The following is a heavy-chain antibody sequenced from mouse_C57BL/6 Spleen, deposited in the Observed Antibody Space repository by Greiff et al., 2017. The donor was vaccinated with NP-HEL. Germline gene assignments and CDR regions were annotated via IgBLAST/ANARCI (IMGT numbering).Heavy chain of an antibody. V-gene: IGHV5-17*01. CDR1: GFTFSDYG. CDR3: AYYGSSYDWYFDV. Sequence: EVQGVESGGGLVKPGGSLKLSCAASGFTFSDYGMHWVRQAPEKGLEWVAYISRGSSTIYYADTVKGRFTISRDNAKNTLFLQMTSLRSEDTAMYYCAYYGSSYDWYFDVWGTGTTVTVSS. CDR2: ISRGSSTI. D-gene: IGHD1-1*01. J-gene: IGHJ1*03.